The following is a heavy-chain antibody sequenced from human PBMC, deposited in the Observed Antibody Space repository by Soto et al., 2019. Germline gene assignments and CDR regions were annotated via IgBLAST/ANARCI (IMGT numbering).Heavy chain of an antibody. Sequence: GESLKISCKGSGYSFTSYWINWVRQMPGKGLEWMGRIDPSDSYTNYSPSFQGHVTISADKSISTAYLQWSSPKASDTAMYYCARPPSSGYYYYGMDVWGQGTTVTVSS. CDR1: GYSFTSYW. CDR2: IDPSDSYT. CDR3: ARPPSSGYYYYGMDV. J-gene: IGHJ6*02. D-gene: IGHD6-19*01. V-gene: IGHV5-10-1*01.